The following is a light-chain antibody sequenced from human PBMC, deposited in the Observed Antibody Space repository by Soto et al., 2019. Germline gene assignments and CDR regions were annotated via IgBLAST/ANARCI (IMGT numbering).Light chain of an antibody. V-gene: IGKV3-20*01. Sequence: EIVLTKSPGTLSLSPGARATLSCRASQSVSSSYLAWYQQKPGQAPRVLIYRASIRATGISDRFSGSGSGTDFTLTISRLEPEDFAVYYCQQYGASPWTFGQGTKVDIK. CDR3: QQYGASPWT. J-gene: IGKJ1*01. CDR1: QSVSSSY. CDR2: RAS.